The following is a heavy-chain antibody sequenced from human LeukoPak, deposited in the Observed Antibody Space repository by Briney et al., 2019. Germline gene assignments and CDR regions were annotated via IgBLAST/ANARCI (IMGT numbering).Heavy chain of an antibody. CDR1: GDSVSSNSAA. Sequence: SQTLSLTCAISGDSVSSNSAAWNWIRQSPSRGLEWLGRTYYRSKWYNDYAVSVKSRMTINPDTSKNQFSLQLNSVTPEDTAVYYCAKMKGVLLWFGDRKPNRHYYMDVWGKGTTVTISS. CDR2: TYYRSKWYN. J-gene: IGHJ6*03. CDR3: AKMKGVLLWFGDRKPNRHYYMDV. D-gene: IGHD3-10*01. V-gene: IGHV6-1*01.